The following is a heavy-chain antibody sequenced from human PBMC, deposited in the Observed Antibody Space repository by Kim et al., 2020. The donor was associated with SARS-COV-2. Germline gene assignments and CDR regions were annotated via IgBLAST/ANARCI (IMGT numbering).Heavy chain of an antibody. CDR3: ARGRSYEPFDY. CDR1: GFTFINYP. J-gene: IGHJ4*02. D-gene: IGHD3-16*01. CDR2: ISSSSTTI. V-gene: IGHV3-48*01. Sequence: GGSLRLSCADSGFTFINYPMNWVRQAPGKGLEWVSYISSSSTTIYYADSVKGRFTISRDTATDSLDLQMNSLRAEDTAVYYCARGRSYEPFDYWGQGTLV.